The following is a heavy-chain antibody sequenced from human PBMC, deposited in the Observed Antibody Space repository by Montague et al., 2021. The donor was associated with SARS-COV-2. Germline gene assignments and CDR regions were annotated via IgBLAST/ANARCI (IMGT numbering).Heavy chain of an antibody. CDR3: ARGAGYSSSWYLAFEI. V-gene: IGHV4-38-2*02. Sequence: SETLSLTCTVSGRSISTDHYWGWIRQSPGKGLEWIGSIHYSGNTYYNPSLKSRLTISIDTSKNQFSLKLTSLTAADTAVYYCARGAGYSSSWYLAFEIWGQGTMVTVSS. CDR1: GRSISTDHY. J-gene: IGHJ3*02. D-gene: IGHD6-13*01. CDR2: IHYSGNT.